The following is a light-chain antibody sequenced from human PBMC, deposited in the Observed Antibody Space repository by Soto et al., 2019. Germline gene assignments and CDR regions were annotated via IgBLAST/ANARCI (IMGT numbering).Light chain of an antibody. V-gene: IGKV3-11*01. CDR2: DAS. Sequence: EIVLTQSPATLSLAPGERATLSCRASQSVSSYLAWYQQKPGQAPRLLIYDASNRATGIPTRFSGSGSGTDFTLIISSLEPEDFAVYYCQQRSNWPTFGQGTRLEI. CDR3: QQRSNWPT. CDR1: QSVSSY. J-gene: IGKJ5*01.